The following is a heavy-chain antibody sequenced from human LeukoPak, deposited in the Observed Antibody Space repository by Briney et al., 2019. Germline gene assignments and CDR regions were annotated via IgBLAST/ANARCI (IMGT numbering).Heavy chain of an antibody. Sequence: ASVKVSCKASGGTFSSFAISWVRQAPGQGLEWMGGIIPIFGTANYAQKFQGRVTITADESTSTAYMELSSLRSEDTAVYYCARDHETAFDIWGQGTMVTVSS. CDR2: IIPIFGTA. CDR1: GGTFSSFA. J-gene: IGHJ3*02. CDR3: ARDHETAFDI. V-gene: IGHV1-69*13.